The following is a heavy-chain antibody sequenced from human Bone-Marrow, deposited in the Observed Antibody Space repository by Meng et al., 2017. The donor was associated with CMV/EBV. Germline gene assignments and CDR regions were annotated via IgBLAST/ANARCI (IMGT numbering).Heavy chain of an antibody. J-gene: IGHJ6*02. D-gene: IGHD6-13*01. Sequence: GGSLRLSCGVSGFMFGNYEMSWVRQAPGKGLEWIADIDSTGWTTHYADSVQGRFTISRDNTRSSLFLQMNSLRADDTAVYYCARGRRIEAGGFYYYYGMDVWGQGTTVTVSS. CDR2: IDSTGWTT. CDR1: GFMFGNYE. V-gene: IGHV3-48*03. CDR3: ARGRRIEAGGFYYYYGMDV.